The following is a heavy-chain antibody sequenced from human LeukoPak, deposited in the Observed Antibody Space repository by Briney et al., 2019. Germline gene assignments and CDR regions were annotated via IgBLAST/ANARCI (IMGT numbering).Heavy chain of an antibody. V-gene: IGHV3-23*01. D-gene: IGHD3-22*01. J-gene: IGHJ3*02. CDR1: GLTVSKNY. CDR3: ARALPLYDSSGPDAFDI. CDR2: ISGSGGST. Sequence: GGSLRLSCAASGLTVSKNYMSWVRQAPGKGLESVSAISGSGGSTYYADSVKGRFTISRDNSKNTLYLQMNSLRAEDTAVYYCARALPLYDSSGPDAFDIWGQGTMVTVSS.